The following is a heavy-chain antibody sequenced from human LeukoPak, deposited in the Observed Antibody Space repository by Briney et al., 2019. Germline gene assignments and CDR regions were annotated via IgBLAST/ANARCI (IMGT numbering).Heavy chain of an antibody. V-gene: IGHV3-15*01. CDR3: TTVYY. CDR2: IQSKADGGTP. Sequence: PGGSLRLSCAARGFTFSDTWMSWARHTPGQGLEWVGRIQSKADGGTPAYAVPVKGRFIISRDDSKNTVYLQMDSLKIEDTGVYYCTTVYYWGQGTVVTVAS. J-gene: IGHJ4*02. CDR1: GFTFSDTW.